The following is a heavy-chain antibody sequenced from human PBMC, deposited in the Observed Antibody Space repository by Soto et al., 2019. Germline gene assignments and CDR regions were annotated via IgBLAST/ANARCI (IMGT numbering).Heavy chain of an antibody. CDR1: GYTFTSYY. V-gene: IGHV1-46*03. Sequence: ASVKVSCKASGYTFTSYYMHWVRQAPGQGLEWMGIINPSGGSTSYAQKFQGRVTMTRDTSTSTVYMELSSLRSEDTAVYYCTIVVVPWRFDPWGQGTLVTVSS. D-gene: IGHD2-2*01. CDR3: TIVVVPWRFDP. CDR2: INPSGGST. J-gene: IGHJ5*02.